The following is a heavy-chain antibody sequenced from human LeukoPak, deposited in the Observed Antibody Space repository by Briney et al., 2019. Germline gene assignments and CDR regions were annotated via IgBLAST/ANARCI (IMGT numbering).Heavy chain of an antibody. CDR1: GGTFSSYA. V-gene: IGHV1-69*10. CDR2: IIPIFGIA. Sequence: SVKVSCKASGGTFSSYAISWVRQAPGQGLEWMGRIIPIFGIANYAQKFQGRVTITADKSTSTAYMELSSLRSEDTAVYYCAREPGIAAAGPNWFDPWGQGTLVAVSS. CDR3: AREPGIAAAGPNWFDP. D-gene: IGHD6-13*01. J-gene: IGHJ5*02.